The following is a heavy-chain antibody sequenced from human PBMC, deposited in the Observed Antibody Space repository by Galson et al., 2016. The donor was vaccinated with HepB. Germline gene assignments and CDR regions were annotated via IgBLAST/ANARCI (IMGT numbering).Heavy chain of an antibody. V-gene: IGHV5-51*01. J-gene: IGHJ5*02. CDR2: IYPGDSDT. CDR3: ARRGLFYGSGTYSWFDP. D-gene: IGHD3-10*01. CDR1: GYTFTNYW. Sequence: QSGAEVKKPGESLTISCKGSGYTFTNYWIGWVRQMPGKGLEWMGIIYPGDSDTRYSPSFHGQVTISVDKSINTAYLQWSSLKASDTAMYYCARRGLFYGSGTYSWFDPWGQGTLVTVSS.